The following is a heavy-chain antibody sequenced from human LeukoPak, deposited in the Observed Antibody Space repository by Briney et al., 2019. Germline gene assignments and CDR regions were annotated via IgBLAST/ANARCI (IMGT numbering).Heavy chain of an antibody. D-gene: IGHD3-22*01. CDR2: ISSSGSTI. CDR1: GFTFSDYY. CDR3: AKPDYYDSSGYYPDAFDI. J-gene: IGHJ3*02. V-gene: IGHV3-11*01. Sequence: GGSLRLSCAASGFTFSDYYMSWIRQAPGKGLEWVSYISSSGSTIYYADSVKGRFTISRDNAKNSLYLQMNSLRAEDTAVYYCAKPDYYDSSGYYPDAFDIWGQGTMVTVSS.